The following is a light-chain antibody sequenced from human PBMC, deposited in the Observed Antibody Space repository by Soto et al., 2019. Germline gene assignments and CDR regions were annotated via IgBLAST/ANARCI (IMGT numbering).Light chain of an antibody. CDR3: QQYYNTPVT. CDR1: QSVNSN. CDR2: GAS. J-gene: IGKJ1*01. Sequence: EIVLTQSPATLSVSPGERATLSCRASQSVNSNLTWYQQKPGQAPRLLIYGASTRAAGIPARFSGTGSGTDFTLTISSLQSEDFAVYYCQQYYNTPVTFGQGTKVEVK. V-gene: IGKV3-15*01.